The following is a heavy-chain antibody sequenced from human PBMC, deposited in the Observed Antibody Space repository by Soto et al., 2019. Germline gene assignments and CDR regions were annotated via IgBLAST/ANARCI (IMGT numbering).Heavy chain of an antibody. J-gene: IGHJ4*02. CDR3: ARLDGRYLPSPGDYYDL. D-gene: IGHD1-26*01. V-gene: IGHV3-7*05. Sequence: GGSLRLSCAASGFTFGDYWMTWVRQAPGKGLEWVANIDQDGSGKDFVDSVKGRFTISRDNAKNTLYLQMNSLRAEDTAVYYCARLDGRYLPSPGDYYDLWGQGTLVTVSS. CDR1: GFTFGDYW. CDR2: IDQDGSGK.